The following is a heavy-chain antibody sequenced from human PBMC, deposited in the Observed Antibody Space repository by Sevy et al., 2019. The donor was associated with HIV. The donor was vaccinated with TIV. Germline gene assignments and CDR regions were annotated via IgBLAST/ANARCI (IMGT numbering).Heavy chain of an antibody. V-gene: IGHV3-23*01. D-gene: IGHD6-13*01. CDR1: GFTFSNYV. CDR2: IHNSGDTT. J-gene: IGHJ3*02. Sequence: GGSLRLSCAASGFTFSNYVMNWVRQAPGKGLEWVSAIHNSGDTTYYADSVKGRFTISRDNSENTLYLQMNSLRAEDTAVYYCVKGGSISATGNDAFDIWGQGTMVTVSS. CDR3: VKGGSISATGNDAFDI.